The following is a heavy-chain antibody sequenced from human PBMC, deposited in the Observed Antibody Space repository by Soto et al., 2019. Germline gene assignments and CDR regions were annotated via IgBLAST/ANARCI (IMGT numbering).Heavy chain of an antibody. CDR2: INAGNGNT. V-gene: IGHV1-3*01. CDR3: ARSPGGWLYFFDY. Sequence: ASVKVSCKASGYTFTIYGISWVLQAPGQRLEWMGWINAGNGNTKYSQKFQGRVTITRDTSASTAYMELSSLRSEDTAVYYCARSPGGWLYFFDYWGQGTLVTVSS. D-gene: IGHD6-19*01. CDR1: GYTFTIYG. J-gene: IGHJ4*02.